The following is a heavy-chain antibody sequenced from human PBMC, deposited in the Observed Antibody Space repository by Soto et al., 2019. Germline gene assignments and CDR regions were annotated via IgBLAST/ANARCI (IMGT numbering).Heavy chain of an antibody. CDR2: TYYRSKWFN. V-gene: IGHV6-1*01. CDR3: VRLMGNSWLDS. D-gene: IGHD2-8*01. CDR1: GDSVSTNSVT. Sequence: SQTLSLTCAISGDSVSTNSVTWNWIRQSPSRGLEWLGRTYYRSKWFNDYAVSVKGRITINPDTSDNQLSLQLNSVTPDDTAVDYCVRLMGNSWLDSWGQGTLVTFSS. J-gene: IGHJ5*01.